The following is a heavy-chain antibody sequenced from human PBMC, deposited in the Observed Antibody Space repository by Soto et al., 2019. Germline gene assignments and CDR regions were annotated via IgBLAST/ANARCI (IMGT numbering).Heavy chain of an antibody. CDR3: AQITPFDMKGYYFDY. CDR2: IYWDDDM. D-gene: IGHD3-16*01. CDR1: GFSLSTTTVG. V-gene: IGHV2-5*02. J-gene: IGHJ4*02. Sequence: QITLKESGPTLVKPTQTLTLTCTLSGFSLSTTTVGVGCIRQPPGKALEWLALIYWDDDMRYIPSLKNRLTITKDNAGGPVVLTMTDMDPVDTATYYCAQITPFDMKGYYFDYWGQGILVTVSS.